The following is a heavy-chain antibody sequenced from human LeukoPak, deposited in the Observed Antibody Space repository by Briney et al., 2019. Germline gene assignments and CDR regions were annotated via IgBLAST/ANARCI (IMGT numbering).Heavy chain of an antibody. CDR2: ISWNSGSI. CDR3: AKDRYYDILTAYSSFDY. CDR1: GFTFSSYA. V-gene: IGHV3-9*01. Sequence: GGSLRLSCAASGFTFSSYAMSWVRQAPGKGLEWVSGISWNSGSIDYADSVKGRFTISRDNAKNSLYLQMNSLRAEDTALYYCAKDRYYDILTAYSSFDYWGQGTLVTVSS. J-gene: IGHJ4*02. D-gene: IGHD3-9*01.